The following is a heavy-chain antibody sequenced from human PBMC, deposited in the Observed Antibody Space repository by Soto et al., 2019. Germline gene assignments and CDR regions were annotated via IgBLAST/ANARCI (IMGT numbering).Heavy chain of an antibody. V-gene: IGHV3-13*01. D-gene: IGHD2-2*01. Sequence: GGSLGICCASSGFTFSSYDMHWVRQATGKGLEWVSAIGTAGDTYYPGSVKGRFTISRENAKNSLYLQMNSLRAGDTAVYYCARSKDYYGMDVWGQGTTVTVSS. CDR1: GFTFSSYD. J-gene: IGHJ6*01. CDR3: ARSKDYYGMDV. CDR2: IGTAGDT.